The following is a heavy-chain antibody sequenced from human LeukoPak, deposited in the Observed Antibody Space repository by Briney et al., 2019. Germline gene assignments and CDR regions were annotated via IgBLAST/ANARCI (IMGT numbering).Heavy chain of an antibody. CDR2: TYYRSKWYN. CDR1: GDSVSSNSAA. CDR3: ARDADSSSYYYYYGMDV. J-gene: IGHJ6*02. D-gene: IGHD6-13*01. V-gene: IGHV6-1*01. Sequence: SQTPSLTCAISGDSVSSNSAAWNWIRQSPSRGLEWLGRTYYRSKWYNDYAVSVKSRITINPDTSKNQFSLQLNSVTPEDTAVYYCARDADSSSYYYYYGMDVWGQGTTVTVSS.